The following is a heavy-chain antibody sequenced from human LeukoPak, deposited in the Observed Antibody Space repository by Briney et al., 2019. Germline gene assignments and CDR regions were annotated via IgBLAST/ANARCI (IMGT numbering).Heavy chain of an antibody. CDR1: GFTFSSYW. CDR2: IRYNGNNQ. CDR3: AKDSAFYYIDV. J-gene: IGHJ6*03. V-gene: IGHV3-30*02. Sequence: GGSMRLSCAASGFTFSSYWMHWVRQAPGKGLEGVAFIRYNGNNQYYADSVKGRFTISRDNSKNTLCLQMNSLKGDDTAVYYCAKDSAFYYIDVWGKGTTVIISS. D-gene: IGHD3-10*01.